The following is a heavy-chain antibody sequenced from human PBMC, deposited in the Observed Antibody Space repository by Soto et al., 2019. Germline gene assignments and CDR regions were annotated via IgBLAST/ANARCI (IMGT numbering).Heavy chain of an antibody. CDR3: ARRSGQYAFDI. V-gene: IGHV4-59*08. Sequence: PSETLSLTCTVSGGSISSYYWSWIRQPPGKVLYWFVFFFYIVSTNYIPSFNIRFTFSLDTSKNHFSLKLSFLTSADTAVYYCARRSGQYAFDIWGKGTMVTVSS. J-gene: IGHJ3*02. CDR2: FFYIVST. CDR1: GGSISSYY. D-gene: IGHD3-10*01.